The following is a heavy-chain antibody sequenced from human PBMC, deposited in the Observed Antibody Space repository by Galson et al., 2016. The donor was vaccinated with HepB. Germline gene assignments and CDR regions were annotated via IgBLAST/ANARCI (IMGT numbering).Heavy chain of an antibody. CDR2: ITGSAHMT. D-gene: IGHD1-1*01. V-gene: IGHV3-23*01. J-gene: IGHJ6*03. Sequence: SLRLSCAASGYSFRNYVMTWVRQPPGKGLEWVSTITGSAHMTYYADSVKGRFTISRDNSENTLYLQMTSLRVEDTAVYYCAKGLGATGTFWAYQYYMDVWGRGTTVTVSS. CDR3: AKGLGATGTFWAYQYYMDV. CDR1: GYSFRNYV.